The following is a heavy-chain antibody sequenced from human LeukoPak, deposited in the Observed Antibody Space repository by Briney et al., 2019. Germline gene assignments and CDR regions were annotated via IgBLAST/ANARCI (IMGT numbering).Heavy chain of an antibody. V-gene: IGHV3-11*06. J-gene: IGHJ1*01. CDR2: ISSSSDYK. D-gene: IGHD3/OR15-3a*01. CDR3: ARQGLYDSSDFWTFQH. CDR1: GFRFSDYY. Sequence: GGSLILSCAAPGFRFSDYYMTWIRQTPAEGLEWLSYISSSSDYKKYADSLKGRFTISRDNAKNTVYLQMNSLRAEDTAVYYCARQGLYDSSDFWTFQHWGQGTLVTVSS.